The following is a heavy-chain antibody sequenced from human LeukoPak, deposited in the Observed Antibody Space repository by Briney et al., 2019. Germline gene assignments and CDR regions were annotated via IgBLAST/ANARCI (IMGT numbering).Heavy chain of an antibody. J-gene: IGHJ5*02. CDR2: INHSGST. CDR1: GGSFSGYY. V-gene: IGHV4-34*01. CDR3: ARRPYSSGFPNWFDP. D-gene: IGHD6-19*01. Sequence: SETLSLTCAVYGGSFSGYYWSWIRQPPGKGLEWIGEINHSGSTNYNPSLKSRVTISVDTSKNQFSLKLSSVTAADTAMYYCARRPYSSGFPNWFDPWGQGTLVTVSS.